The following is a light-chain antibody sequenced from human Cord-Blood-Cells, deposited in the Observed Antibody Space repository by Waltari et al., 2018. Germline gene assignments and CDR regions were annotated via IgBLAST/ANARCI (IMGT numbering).Light chain of an antibody. J-gene: IGKJ4*01. V-gene: IGKV2-29*02. CDR3: MQGIHLPPVT. CDR2: EVS. Sequence: DIVMTQTPLSLSVTPGQPASISCKSSQSLLHSDGKTYLYWYLQKPGQSPQLLIYEVSSRVSGVPDRFSGSGSGTDFTLKISRVEAEDVGVYYCMQGIHLPPVTFGGGTKVEIK. CDR1: QSLLHSDGKTY.